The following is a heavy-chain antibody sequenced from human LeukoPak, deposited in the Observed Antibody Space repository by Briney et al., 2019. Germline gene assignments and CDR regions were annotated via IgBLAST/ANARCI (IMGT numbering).Heavy chain of an antibody. J-gene: IGHJ4*02. Sequence: GGSLRLSCVGSGFTFRSYEMNWVRQAPGKGLEWVSYISSSGSTMYYADSVKGRFTISRDNAKNSLYLQMNSLRAEDTAVYYCARDPPTSFIVGPTNYFDYWGQGTLVTVSS. V-gene: IGHV3-48*03. CDR3: ARDPPTSFIVGPTNYFDY. CDR2: ISSSGSTM. D-gene: IGHD1-26*01. CDR1: GFTFRSYE.